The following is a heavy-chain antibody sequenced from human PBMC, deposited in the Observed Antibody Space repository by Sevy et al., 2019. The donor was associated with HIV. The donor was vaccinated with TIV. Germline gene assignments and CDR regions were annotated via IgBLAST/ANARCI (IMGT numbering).Heavy chain of an antibody. D-gene: IGHD4-17*01. CDR1: GFTFSDYY. CDR3: ARIPTLKTTPDY. V-gene: IGHV3-11*01. Sequence: RGSLRLSCAASGFTFSDYYMSWIRQAPGKGLEWVSYISSSGSTIYYADSVKGRFTISRDNAKNSLYLQMNSLRAEDTAVYYCARIPTLKTTPDYWGQGTLVTVSS. J-gene: IGHJ4*02. CDR2: ISSSGSTI.